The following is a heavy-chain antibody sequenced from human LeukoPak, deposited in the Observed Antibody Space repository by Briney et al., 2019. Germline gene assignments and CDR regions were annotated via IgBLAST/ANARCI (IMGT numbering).Heavy chain of an antibody. CDR3: TRDRTSVTLFDY. CDR1: GFTFGSHW. V-gene: IGHV3-74*01. J-gene: IGHJ4*01. Sequence: GGSLRLSCVASGFTFGSHWMHWVRQAPGKGLVWVSRISPDGSTTGYADCVEGRFTVSRDNAKNTLYLQMNSLRDEDPAFYYCTRDRTSVTLFDYWGHGTLVTVSS. D-gene: IGHD4-17*01. CDR2: ISPDGSTT.